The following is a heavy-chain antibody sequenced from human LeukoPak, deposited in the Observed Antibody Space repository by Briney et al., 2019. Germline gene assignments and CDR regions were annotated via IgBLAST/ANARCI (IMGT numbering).Heavy chain of an antibody. CDR3: ARRRMPRGAFDP. V-gene: IGHV4-34*01. CDR1: GGSFSGYY. Sequence: PSETLSLTCAVYGGSFSGYYWSWIRQPPGKGLEWIGEINHSGSTNYNPSLKSRVTISVDTSKNQFSLKLSSVTAADTAVYYCARRRMPRGAFDPWGQGTLVIVSS. D-gene: IGHD1-14*01. J-gene: IGHJ5*02. CDR2: INHSGST.